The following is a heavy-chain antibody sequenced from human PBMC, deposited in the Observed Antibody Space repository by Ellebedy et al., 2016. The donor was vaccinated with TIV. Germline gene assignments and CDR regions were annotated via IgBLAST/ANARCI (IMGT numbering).Heavy chain of an antibody. V-gene: IGHV4-59*01. CDR3: AKSHYDSSGYDY. J-gene: IGHJ4*02. D-gene: IGHD3-22*01. CDR2: IYYSGST. CDR1: GGSISSYY. Sequence: SETLSLTXTVSGGSISSYYWSWIRQPPGKGLEWIGYIYYSGSTNYNPSLKSRVTISVDTSKNQFSLKLSSVTAADTAVYYCAKSHYDSSGYDYWGQGTLVTVSS.